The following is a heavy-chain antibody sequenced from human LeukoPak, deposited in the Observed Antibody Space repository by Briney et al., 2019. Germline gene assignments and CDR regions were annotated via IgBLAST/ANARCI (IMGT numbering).Heavy chain of an antibody. CDR3: ARHRYYDILTGHYNGWYLDL. CDR1: GGSISGYY. J-gene: IGHJ2*01. D-gene: IGHD3-9*01. V-gene: IGHV4-59*08. Sequence: SETLSLTCTVSGGSISGYYWSWIRQPPGKGLEWIGYIYYSGSTKYIPSLKSRVTISVDTSKNQFSLKLSSVTAADTAVYYCARHRYYDILTGHYNGWYLDLWGRGTLVTVSS. CDR2: IYYSGST.